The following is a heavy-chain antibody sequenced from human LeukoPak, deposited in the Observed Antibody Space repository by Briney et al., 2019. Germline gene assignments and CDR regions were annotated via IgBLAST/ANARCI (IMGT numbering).Heavy chain of an antibody. V-gene: IGHV3-9*03. CDR1: GFTFDDYA. CDR3: ARGTATGGGVDY. CDR2: ISWYSGSI. Sequence: GGSLRLSCAASGFTFDDYAMHWVRHAPGKGLEWGSGISWYSGSIVYADSVKGRFTIYRDNTKNSLYLEMNSLRAEDMALYYCARGTATGGGVDYWGQGTLVTVSS. D-gene: IGHD2-8*02. J-gene: IGHJ4*02.